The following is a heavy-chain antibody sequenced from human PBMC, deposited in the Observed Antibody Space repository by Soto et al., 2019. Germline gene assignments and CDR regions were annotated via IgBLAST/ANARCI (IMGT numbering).Heavy chain of an antibody. CDR3: ARDPETLGPRANDALDI. CDR2: INAGSGNT. Sequence: QAQLVQSGAEMKKPGASVKVSCKAAGYTFSAYTMNWVRQAPGQSLEWMGWINAGSGNTKYSQNFQGRVSITRDTSASTVYMELTGLKSEDTAVYYCARDPETLGPRANDALDIWGQGTMVTVSS. V-gene: IGHV1-3*01. CDR1: GYTFSAYT. J-gene: IGHJ3*02. D-gene: IGHD3-3*02.